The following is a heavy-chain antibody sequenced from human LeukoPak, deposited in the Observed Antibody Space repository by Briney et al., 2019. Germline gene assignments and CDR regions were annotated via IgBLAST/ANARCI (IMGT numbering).Heavy chain of an antibody. V-gene: IGHV4-59*12. CDR1: GGSISSYY. Sequence: SETLSLTCTVSGGSISSYYWSWIRQPPGKGLEWIGYIYHSGSTYYNPSLKSRVTISVDRSKNQFSLKLSSVTAADTAVYYCARDSSGFYAFDIWGQGTMVTVSS. CDR3: ARDSSGFYAFDI. CDR2: IYHSGST. J-gene: IGHJ3*02. D-gene: IGHD3-22*01.